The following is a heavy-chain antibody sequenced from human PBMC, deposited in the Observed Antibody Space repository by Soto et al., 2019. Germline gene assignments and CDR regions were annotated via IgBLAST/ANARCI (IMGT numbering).Heavy chain of an antibody. D-gene: IGHD3-22*01. CDR2: INPSEVST. V-gene: IGHV1-46*01. Sequence: VQLVQSGAEVKEPGASVKVSCKTSGYTFTDYYIHWVRQAPGQGPEWMGLINPSEVSTTYAQKFQGRVSMTTDTSTSTIYMELSSLRCEDTALYYCARGSYYESTGFGDNWGQGTLVIVSS. J-gene: IGHJ4*02. CDR3: ARGSYYESTGFGDN. CDR1: GYTFTDYY.